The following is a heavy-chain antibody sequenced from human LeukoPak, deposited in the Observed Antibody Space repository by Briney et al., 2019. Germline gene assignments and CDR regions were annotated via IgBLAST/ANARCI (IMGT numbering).Heavy chain of an antibody. CDR1: GFTFSSYA. CDR3: ARDSVRGSTSLLNWFDP. V-gene: IGHV3-64*01. J-gene: IGHJ5*02. CDR2: ISSNGGTT. D-gene: IGHD2-2*01. Sequence: GGSLRLSCAASGFTFSSYAMHWVRQAPGKGLEYVSAISSNGGTTYYANSVKGGFTISRDNSKNTLYLQMGSLGAEDMAVYYCARDSVRGSTSLLNWFDPWGQGTLVTVSS.